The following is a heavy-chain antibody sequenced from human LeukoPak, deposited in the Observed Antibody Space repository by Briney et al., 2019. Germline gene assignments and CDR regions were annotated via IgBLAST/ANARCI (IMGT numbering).Heavy chain of an antibody. CDR3: ARTGSYGLPRDY. D-gene: IGHD5-18*01. J-gene: IGHJ4*02. CDR2: IYYSGST. Sequence: SETLSLTCTVSGGSISSGGYYWIWIRQHPGKGLEWIRYIYYSGSTYYNPSLKSRVTISVDTSMNQFSLKLSSVTAADTAVYYCARTGSYGLPRDYWGQGTLVTVSS. CDR1: GGSISSGGYY. V-gene: IGHV4-31*03.